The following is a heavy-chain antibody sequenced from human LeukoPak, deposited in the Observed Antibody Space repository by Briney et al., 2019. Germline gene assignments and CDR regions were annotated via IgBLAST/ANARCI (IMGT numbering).Heavy chain of an antibody. Sequence: PGGSLRLSCAASGFTFSSYGMHWVRQAPGKGLEWVAFIRYDGSNKYYADSVKGRFTISRDNSKNTLYLQMNSLRAEDTAVYYCAKDRELLWFGELLYRPSNWFDPWGQGTLVTVSS. CDR3: AKDRELLWFGELLYRPSNWFDP. V-gene: IGHV3-30*02. J-gene: IGHJ5*02. D-gene: IGHD3-10*01. CDR1: GFTFSSYG. CDR2: IRYDGSNK.